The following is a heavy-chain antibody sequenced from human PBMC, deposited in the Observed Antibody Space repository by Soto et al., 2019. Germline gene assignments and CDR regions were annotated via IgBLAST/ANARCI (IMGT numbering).Heavy chain of an antibody. CDR3: ARDLGIAAAGTTDY. Sequence: GASVKVSCKASGGTFSSYAISWVRQAPGQGLEWMGGIIPIFGIANYAQKFQGRVTITADESTSTAYMELSSLRSEDTAVYYCARDLGIAAAGTTDYWGQGTLVTVPQ. V-gene: IGHV1-69*13. D-gene: IGHD6-13*01. CDR1: GGTFSSYA. CDR2: IIPIFGIA. J-gene: IGHJ4*02.